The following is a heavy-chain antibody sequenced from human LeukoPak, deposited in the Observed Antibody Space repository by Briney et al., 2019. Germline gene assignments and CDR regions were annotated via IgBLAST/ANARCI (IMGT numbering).Heavy chain of an antibody. V-gene: IGHV1-18*01. J-gene: IGHJ1*01. Sequence: ASVKVSCTASGYTFTSYGISWVRQAPGQGLEWMGWISAYNGNTNYAQKLQGRVTMTTDTSTSTAYMELRSLRSDDTAVYYCASDMGATTVEYFQHWGQGTLVTVSS. D-gene: IGHD1-26*01. CDR1: GYTFTSYG. CDR2: ISAYNGNT. CDR3: ASDMGATTVEYFQH.